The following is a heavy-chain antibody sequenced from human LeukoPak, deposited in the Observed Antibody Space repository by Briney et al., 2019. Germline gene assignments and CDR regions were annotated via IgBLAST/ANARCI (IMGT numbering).Heavy chain of an antibody. CDR2: INPNSGGT. CDR1: GYTFTGYY. J-gene: IGHJ5*02. Sequence: ASVKVSCTASGYTFTGYYMHWVRQAPGQGLEWMGWINPNSGGTNYAQKFQGRVTMTRDTSISTAYMELSRLRSDDTAVYYCARAGDSSSWYNWLDPWGQGTLVTVSS. V-gene: IGHV1-2*02. CDR3: ARAGDSSSWYNWLDP. D-gene: IGHD6-13*01.